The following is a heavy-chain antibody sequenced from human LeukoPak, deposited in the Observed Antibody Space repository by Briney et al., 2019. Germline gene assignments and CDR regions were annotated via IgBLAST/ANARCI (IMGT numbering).Heavy chain of an antibody. Sequence: PGGSLRLSCAASGFTFSNYAMNWVRQAPGKGLEWISYINGDSSARLYADSVKGRFTISRDNAKNSLYLQMNSLRAEDTAVYYCAREYCTNDVCSWGLLDYWGQGTLVTVSS. CDR3: AREYCTNDVCSWGLLDY. J-gene: IGHJ4*02. D-gene: IGHD2-8*01. V-gene: IGHV3-48*04. CDR2: INGDSSAR. CDR1: GFTFSNYA.